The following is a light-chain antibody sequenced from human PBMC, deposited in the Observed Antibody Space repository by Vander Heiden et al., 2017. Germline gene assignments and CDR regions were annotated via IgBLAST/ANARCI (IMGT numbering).Light chain of an antibody. CDR3: LVHYGGAEWV. Sequence: QTVVPQEPSLTVSPGGQVTLTCASSTGAVISGYYPNWSQKNPGKAPRALLYSTSKKHPSTPARFSGSLLGGKAALTLPGGPPAEEAEYYCLVHYGGAEWVFGGGTKLTVL. CDR2: STS. J-gene: IGLJ2*01. CDR1: TGAVISGYY. V-gene: IGLV7-43*01.